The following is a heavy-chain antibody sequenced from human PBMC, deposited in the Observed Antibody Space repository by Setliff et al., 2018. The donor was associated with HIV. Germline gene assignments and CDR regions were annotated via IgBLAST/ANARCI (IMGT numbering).Heavy chain of an antibody. V-gene: IGHV1-2*04. CDR3: ARFHSSGRYNGMDV. CDR1: GYTFTGYY. CDR2: INPNSGGT. D-gene: IGHD6-19*01. J-gene: IGHJ6*02. Sequence: ASVKVSCKASGYTFTGYYMHWVRQAPGQGLEWMGWINPNSGGTNYAQKFQGWVTMTRDTSISTAYMELSRLRSDDTAVYYCARFHSSGRYNGMDVWGQGTTVTSP.